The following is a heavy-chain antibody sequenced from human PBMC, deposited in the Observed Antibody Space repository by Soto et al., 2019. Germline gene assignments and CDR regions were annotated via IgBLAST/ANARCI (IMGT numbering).Heavy chain of an antibody. V-gene: IGHV1-3*01. Sequence: QGPLVQSGAEVKKPGASVKVSCKASGYTFTSYAMHWVHQAPPXXLVWXGWVNAGNVNTKYSQKCQGRVTITSDTSASTAYVELSILRSEDTAVYYCARALPGGVLLFGNYFDYWGQGTLVAFSS. CDR1: GYTFTSYA. CDR2: VNAGNVNT. D-gene: IGHD3-10*01. CDR3: ARALPGGVLLFGNYFDY. J-gene: IGHJ4*02.